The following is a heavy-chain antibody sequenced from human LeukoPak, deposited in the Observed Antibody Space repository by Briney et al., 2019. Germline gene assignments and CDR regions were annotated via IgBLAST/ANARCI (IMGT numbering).Heavy chain of an antibody. Sequence: GGSLRLSCAASGFTFSSYEMNWVRQAPGKGLEWVSYISSIGSTIYYADSAKGRFTISRANAKNSLYLQMTTLRAEDTAVYYCAELGSTMIGGVWSKGTTVTISS. CDR3: AELGSTMIGGV. J-gene: IGHJ6*04. V-gene: IGHV3-48*03. CDR2: ISSIGSTI. D-gene: IGHD3-10*02. CDR1: GFTFSSYE.